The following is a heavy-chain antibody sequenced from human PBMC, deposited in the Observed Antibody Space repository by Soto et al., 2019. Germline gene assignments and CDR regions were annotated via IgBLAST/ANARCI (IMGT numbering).Heavy chain of an antibody. Sequence: SETLSLTCTVSGGSISSYYWSWIRQPPGKGLEWIGYIYYSGSTNYNPSLKSRVTISVDTSKNQFSLKLSSVTAADTAVYYCARDLPVDKEQQLVRDYYYVMDVWGQGTTVIVSS. CDR1: GGSISSYY. V-gene: IGHV4-59*01. D-gene: IGHD6-13*01. CDR3: ARDLPVDKEQQLVRDYYYVMDV. CDR2: IYYSGST. J-gene: IGHJ6*02.